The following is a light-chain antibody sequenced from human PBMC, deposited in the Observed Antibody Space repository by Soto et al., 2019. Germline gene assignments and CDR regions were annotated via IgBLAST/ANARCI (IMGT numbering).Light chain of an antibody. CDR2: GAS. CDR3: QQYNNRRWT. CDR1: QSVSSN. Sequence: IVMTQSPATLSVSPGGRATLSCRASQSVSSNLAWYQQKPGQAPRLLIYGASTRATGIPARFSGSGSGTEFTFTISSLQSDDFAFYYCQQYNNRRWTFGQGTKVESK. V-gene: IGKV3-15*01. J-gene: IGKJ1*01.